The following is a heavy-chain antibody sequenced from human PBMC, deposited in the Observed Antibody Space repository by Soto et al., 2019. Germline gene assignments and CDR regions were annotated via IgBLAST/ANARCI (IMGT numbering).Heavy chain of an antibody. CDR3: ARGQEGIVATH. V-gene: IGHV4-34*01. D-gene: IGHD5-12*01. CDR1: GGSLTGYY. Sequence: QVQLQQWGAGLLKPSETLSLTCTVNGGSLTGYYWSWIRQPPGKGLEWIGEVKDGGSTNYSPSLRGRVSISADTSKHHFSLRLNSVTGADTAVYFCARGQEGIVATHWDQGALVTVSS. J-gene: IGHJ4*02. CDR2: VKDGGST.